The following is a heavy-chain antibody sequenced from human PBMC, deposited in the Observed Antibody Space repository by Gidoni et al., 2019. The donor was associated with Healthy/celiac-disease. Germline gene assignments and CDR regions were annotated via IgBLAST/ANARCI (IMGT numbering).Heavy chain of an antibody. J-gene: IGHJ4*02. CDR3: ARQRSLVAVAGLDY. CDR1: GGSMSSRTYY. CDR2: IYYSGST. V-gene: IGHV4-39*01. D-gene: IGHD6-19*01. Sequence: QLQLQESGPGLVKPSETLSLTCTVSGGSMSSRTYYWGWIRQPPGKGLEWIGSIYYSGSTYYNPSFKSRVTISVDTSKNQFSLKLSSVTAADTAVYYCARQRSLVAVAGLDYWGQGTLVTVSS.